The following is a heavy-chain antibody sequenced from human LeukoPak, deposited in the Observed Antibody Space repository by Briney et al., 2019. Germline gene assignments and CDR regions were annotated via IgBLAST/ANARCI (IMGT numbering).Heavy chain of an antibody. CDR2: INPNSGGT. Sequence: ASVKVSCKASGYTFTGYYMHWVRQAPGQGLEWMGWINPNSGGTNYAQKFQGWVTMTRDTSISTAYMELSRLRSDDTAVYYCAREDYGDYVKGYGMDVWGQGTTVTVSS. CDR1: GYTFTGYY. J-gene: IGHJ6*02. CDR3: AREDYGDYVKGYGMDV. D-gene: IGHD4-17*01. V-gene: IGHV1-2*04.